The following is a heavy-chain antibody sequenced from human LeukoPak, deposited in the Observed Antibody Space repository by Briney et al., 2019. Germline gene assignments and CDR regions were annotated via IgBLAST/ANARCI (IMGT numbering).Heavy chain of an antibody. D-gene: IGHD6-13*01. V-gene: IGHV1-8*03. J-gene: IGHJ4*02. CDR2: MNPNSGNT. CDR1: GYTFTSYD. CDR3: ARAAVPSLPFDY. Sequence: ASVKVSCKASGYTFTSYDINWVRQATGQGLEWMGWMNPNSGNTGYAQKFQGRVTITRNTSISTAYMELSSLRSEDTAVYYCARAAVPSLPFDYWGQGTLVTVSS.